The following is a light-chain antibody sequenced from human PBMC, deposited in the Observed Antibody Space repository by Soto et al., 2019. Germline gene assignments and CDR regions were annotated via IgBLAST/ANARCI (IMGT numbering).Light chain of an antibody. V-gene: IGKV1-33*01. Sequence: DIQMTQSPSSLSSSVGDRVTFTCQASQDISNYLNWYQQKPGKAPNLLIYDASNLETRVPSRFSGSGSGTDLTFPISSLQPEYIAPYYCQQYDDFPFGGGTKVEIK. CDR2: DAS. CDR1: QDISNY. J-gene: IGKJ4*01. CDR3: QQYDDFP.